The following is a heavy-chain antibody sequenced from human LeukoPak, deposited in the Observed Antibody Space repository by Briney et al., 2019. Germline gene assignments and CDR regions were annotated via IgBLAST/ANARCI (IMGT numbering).Heavy chain of an antibody. CDR1: GYSISSGYY. D-gene: IGHD5-12*01. J-gene: IGHJ4*02. CDR2: IYHSGTT. Sequence: SETLSLNCTVSGYSISSGYYWGWIRQPPGKGLEWIGSIYHSGTTYYNPSLKSRVTISIDTSKNHFSLNLTSVTAADTAVYYCAREPTSGREPTSGRPLDYWGQGTLVTVSS. CDR3: AREPTSGREPTSGRPLDY. V-gene: IGHV4-38-2*02.